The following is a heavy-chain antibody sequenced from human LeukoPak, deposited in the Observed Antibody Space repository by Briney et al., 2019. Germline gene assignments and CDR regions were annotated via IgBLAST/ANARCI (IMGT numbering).Heavy chain of an antibody. CDR2: IYYSGTT. D-gene: IGHD6-6*01. CDR3: ARVTRPPKSARKGPLYYFDY. CDR1: GGSISNYY. Sequence: SETLSLTCTVSGGSISNYYWSWIRQPPGKGLEWIGYIYYSGTTNYNPSLKSRVTISVDTSKNQFSLKLNSVTAADTAVYYCARVTRPPKSARKGPLYYFDYWGQGTLVTVSS. J-gene: IGHJ4*02. V-gene: IGHV4-59*01.